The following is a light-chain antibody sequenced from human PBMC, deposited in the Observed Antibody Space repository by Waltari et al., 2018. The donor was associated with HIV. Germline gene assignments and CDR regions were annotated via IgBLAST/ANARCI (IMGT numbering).Light chain of an antibody. CDR3: QQYNSDFYT. CDR1: QNVDSW. V-gene: IGKV1-5*03. Sequence: IQMTQSPCILSASVGARVTITCRASQNVDSWLAWYQQRPGRAPKLLIYKASTLEYGVPARFSGSGSGTDFSLTINGLHPDDFATYFCQQYNSDFYTFGQGTRLDLK. CDR2: KAS. J-gene: IGKJ2*01.